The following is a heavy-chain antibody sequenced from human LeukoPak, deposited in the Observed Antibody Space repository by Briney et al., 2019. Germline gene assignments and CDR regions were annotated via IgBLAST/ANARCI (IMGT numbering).Heavy chain of an antibody. D-gene: IGHD3-10*01. CDR1: GFRLWNHL. Sequence: GGSLRHSCAASGFRLWNHLMKWVPQAPGKGREWVANIKQYGSEQKYVASVKGRYSISRDNAKNSLILQMNSLRDEDTAGYYCARGVWVPIDSWGQGTLVSVSS. CDR3: ARGVWVPIDS. CDR2: IKQYGSEQ. V-gene: IGHV3-7*01. J-gene: IGHJ4*02.